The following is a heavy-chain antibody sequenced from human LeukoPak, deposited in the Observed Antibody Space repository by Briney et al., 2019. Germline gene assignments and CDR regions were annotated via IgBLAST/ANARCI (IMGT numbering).Heavy chain of an antibody. V-gene: IGHV3-7*01. D-gene: IGHD3-22*01. Sequence: GGSLRLSCVASGFTFSSYWMSWVRQAPGKGLEWVANIKQDGSEKYYVDSVRGRFTISRDNVKNSLYLQMNSLRAEDTAVYYCARGGKFYYDSSGYPGDYWGRGTLVTVSS. CDR3: ARGGKFYYDSSGYPGDY. CDR1: GFTFSSYW. J-gene: IGHJ4*02. CDR2: IKQDGSEK.